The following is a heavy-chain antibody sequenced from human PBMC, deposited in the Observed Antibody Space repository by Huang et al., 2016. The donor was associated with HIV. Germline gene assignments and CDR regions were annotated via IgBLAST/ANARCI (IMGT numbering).Heavy chain of an antibody. V-gene: IGHV3-21*02. CDR3: ARAVQSTLRGFDV. J-gene: IGHJ3*01. CDR1: VLTFSGYN. D-gene: IGHD2-2*01. CDR2: ISYSGSNI. Sequence: DVQLVESGGGLVKPGGSLRLSCAASVLTFSGYNMNWVRQAPGKGLEWVSCISYSGSNIYYADSGKGRFTISRDNAKNSVFLQMNSLRAEDTALYYCARAVQSTLRGFDVWGRGTLVTVSS.